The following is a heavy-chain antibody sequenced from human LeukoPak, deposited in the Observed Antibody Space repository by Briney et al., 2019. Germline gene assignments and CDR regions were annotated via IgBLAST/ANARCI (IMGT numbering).Heavy chain of an antibody. V-gene: IGHV4-59*01. CDR2: VYYSGST. J-gene: IGHJ5*02. CDR3: ARGPNWFDP. Sequence: PSETLSLTCTVSGGSISSYYWSWIRRPPGKGLEWIGYVYYSGSTNYNPSLKSRVTISVDTSKNQFSLKLSSVTAADTAVYYCARGPNWFDPWGQGTLVTVSS. CDR1: GGSISSYY.